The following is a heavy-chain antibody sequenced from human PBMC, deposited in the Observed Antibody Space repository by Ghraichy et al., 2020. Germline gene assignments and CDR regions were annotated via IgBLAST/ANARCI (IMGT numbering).Heavy chain of an antibody. V-gene: IGHV3-23*01. Sequence: GGSLRLSCAASRFTFSSYAMSWVRQAPGKGLEWVSAISGSGGSTYYADSVKGRFTISRDNSKNTLYLQMNSLRAEDTAVYYCARGPYKRNYYGSGSYYSDYYYGIDVWGQGTTVTVSS. D-gene: IGHD3-10*01. CDR3: ARGPYKRNYYGSGSYYSDYYYGIDV. CDR1: RFTFSSYA. CDR2: ISGSGGST. J-gene: IGHJ6*02.